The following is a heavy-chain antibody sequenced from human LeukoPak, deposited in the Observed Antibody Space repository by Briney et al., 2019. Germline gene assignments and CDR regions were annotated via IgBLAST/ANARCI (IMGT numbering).Heavy chain of an antibody. CDR3: AKDSRYCSSTSCYDRFDY. D-gene: IGHD2-2*01. CDR1: GFTFSSYA. J-gene: IGHJ4*02. Sequence: GGSLRLSCAASGFTFSSYAMSWVRQAPGKGLEWVSAISGSGGSTYYADSVKGRFTIPRDNSKNTLYLQMNSLRAEDTAVYYCAKDSRYCSSTSCYDRFDYWGQGTLVTVSS. CDR2: ISGSGGST. V-gene: IGHV3-23*01.